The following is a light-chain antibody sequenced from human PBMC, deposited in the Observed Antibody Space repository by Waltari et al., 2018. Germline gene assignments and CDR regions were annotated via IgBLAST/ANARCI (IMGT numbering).Light chain of an antibody. J-gene: IGLJ2*01. CDR2: DVN. CDR1: NSDIVAYNY. V-gene: IGLV2-14*03. Sequence: QSALTQPPSVSGSPGQSITTSCTGTNSDIVAYNYFFWYQQYPGTAPQLIIYDVNSRPSGIAVCFSGSKSGTTPALTITGLQAEDEADYYCSAHPASSTHVLFGGGTKLTVL. CDR3: SAHPASSTHVL.